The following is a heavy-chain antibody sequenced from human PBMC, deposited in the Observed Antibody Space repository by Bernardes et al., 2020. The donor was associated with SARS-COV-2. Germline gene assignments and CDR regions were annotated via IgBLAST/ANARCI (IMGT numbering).Heavy chain of an antibody. V-gene: IGHV3-7*01. CDR1: GSTFSSYW. Sequence: GGALRLSRTASGSTFSSYWMSWVRQSPGKGLEWVANINEDASEKYYVDSVKGRFTISKDNAKNSLYLQMNGLRAGDTAVYYCARTSGDPFDYWGQGTLVTVSS. CDR2: INEDASEK. CDR3: ARTSGDPFDY. D-gene: IGHD7-27*01. J-gene: IGHJ4*02.